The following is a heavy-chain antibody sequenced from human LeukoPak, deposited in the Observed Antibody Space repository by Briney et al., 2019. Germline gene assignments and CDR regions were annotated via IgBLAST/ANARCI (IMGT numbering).Heavy chain of an antibody. CDR3: ARLDNIVVVVAAIDY. CDR1: GYSFTSYW. J-gene: IGHJ4*02. CDR2: IYPGDSDT. V-gene: IGHV5-51*01. Sequence: PGESLQISCQGSGYSFTSYWIGWVRQMPGKGLEWMGIIYPGDSDTRYSPSFQGQVTISADKSISTAYLQWSSLKASDTAMYYCARLDNIVVVVAAIDYWGQGTLVTVSS. D-gene: IGHD2-15*01.